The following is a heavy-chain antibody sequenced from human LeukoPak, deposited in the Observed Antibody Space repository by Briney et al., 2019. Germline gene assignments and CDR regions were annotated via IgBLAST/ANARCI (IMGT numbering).Heavy chain of an antibody. CDR2: IFYSGSP. CDR1: GGSLTSYY. Sequence: AETLSLTCTAAGGSLTSYYWSWMRQPPGKWLGWMGIIFYSGSPYNNPSLKSLVTTSVDSSQNQFSLKLTSVTAADTAVYYCARVGHIAAAGTYDYWGQGNLVTASP. CDR3: ARVGHIAAAGTYDY. J-gene: IGHJ4*02. D-gene: IGHD6-13*01. V-gene: IGHV4-59*08.